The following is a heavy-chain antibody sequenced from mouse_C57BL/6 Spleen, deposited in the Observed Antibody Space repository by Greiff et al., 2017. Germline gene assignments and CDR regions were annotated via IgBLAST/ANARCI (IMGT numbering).Heavy chain of an antibody. J-gene: IGHJ2*01. CDR1: GFTFSSYA. D-gene: IGHD4-1*01. CDR3: ARDSWGY. Sequence: EVNVVESGGGLVKPGGSLKLSCAASGFTFSSYAMSWVRQTPEKRLEWVATISDGGSYTYYPDNVKGRFTISRDNAKNNLYLQMSHLKSEDTAMYYCARDSWGYWGQGTTLTVSS. CDR2: ISDGGSYT. V-gene: IGHV5-4*01.